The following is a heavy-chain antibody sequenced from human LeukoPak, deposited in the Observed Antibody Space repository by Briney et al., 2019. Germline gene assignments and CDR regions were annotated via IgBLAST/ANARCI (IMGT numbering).Heavy chain of an antibody. CDR3: ARGGDYGDYVFDY. Sequence: SVKVSCKASGGTFSSYAISWVRQAPGQGLEWMGGIIPIFGTANYAQKFQGRVTITADESTSTAYMELSSLRSEDTAVYYCARGGDYGDYVFDYWGQGTLVTVSS. CDR1: GGTFSSYA. J-gene: IGHJ4*02. V-gene: IGHV1-69*13. CDR2: IIPIFGTA. D-gene: IGHD4-17*01.